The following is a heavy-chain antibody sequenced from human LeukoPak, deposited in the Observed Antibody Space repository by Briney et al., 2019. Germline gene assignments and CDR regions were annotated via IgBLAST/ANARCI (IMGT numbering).Heavy chain of an antibody. CDR2: ISYDGSNK. CDR3: AARKVRGVWFYLDY. Sequence: GGSLRLSCAASGFTFSSYAMHWVRQAPGKGLEWVAVISYDGSNKYYADSVKGRFTISRDNSKNTLYLQMNSLRVEDTAVYFCAARKVRGVWFYLDYWGQGTLVTVSS. J-gene: IGHJ4*02. V-gene: IGHV3-30-3*01. D-gene: IGHD3-10*01. CDR1: GFTFSSYA.